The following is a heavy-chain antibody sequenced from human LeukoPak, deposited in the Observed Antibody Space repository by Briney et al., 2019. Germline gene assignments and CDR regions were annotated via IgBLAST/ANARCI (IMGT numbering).Heavy chain of an antibody. CDR2: ISSSSSYI. CDR3: ARDTEISSWDYDSSGYYYY. V-gene: IGHV3-21*01. CDR1: GFTFGSYS. D-gene: IGHD3-22*01. Sequence: SGGSLRLSCAASGFTFGSYSMNWVRQAPGKGLEWVSSISSSSSYIYYADSVKGRFTISRDNAKNSLYLQMNSLRAEDTAVYYCARDTEISSWDYDSSGYYYYWGQGTLVTVSS. J-gene: IGHJ4*02.